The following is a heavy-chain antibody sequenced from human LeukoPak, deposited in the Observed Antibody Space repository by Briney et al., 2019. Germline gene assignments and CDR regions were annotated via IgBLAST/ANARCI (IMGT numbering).Heavy chain of an antibody. CDR1: GYTFSAYT. Sequence: ASVKVSCKASGYTFSAYTIHWVRQAPGQRFEWMGWIDADSGDTRYTQKFQGRVTFTRDTSASTVYMELSSLRSVDTAVYYCARGSTSDRPLDYWGQETLVTISS. V-gene: IGHV1-3*01. J-gene: IGHJ4*02. CDR2: IDADSGDT. D-gene: IGHD1-26*01. CDR3: ARGSTSDRPLDY.